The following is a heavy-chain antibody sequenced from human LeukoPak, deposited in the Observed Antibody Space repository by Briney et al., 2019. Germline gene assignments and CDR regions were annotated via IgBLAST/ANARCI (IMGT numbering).Heavy chain of an antibody. CDR1: GFTFSSYG. D-gene: IGHD6-13*01. CDR2: ISYDGSNK. V-gene: IGHV3-30*03. J-gene: IGHJ4*02. Sequence: GGSLRLSCAASGFTFSSYGMHWVRQAPGKGLEWVAVISYDGSNKYYADSVKGRFTIPRDNSKNTLYLQMNSLKTEDTAVYYCTTGGAAAVDYWGQGTLVTVSS. CDR3: TTGGAAAVDY.